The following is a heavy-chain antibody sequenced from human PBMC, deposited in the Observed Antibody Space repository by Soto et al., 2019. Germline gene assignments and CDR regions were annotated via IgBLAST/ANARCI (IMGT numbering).Heavy chain of an antibody. CDR3: ARVGHREIAAAGLDY. D-gene: IGHD6-13*01. J-gene: IGHJ4*02. CDR1: GFTVSSNY. CDR2: IYSGGST. V-gene: IGHV3-53*01. Sequence: QAGGSLRLSCAASGFTVSSNYMSWVRQAPGKGLEWVSVIYSGGSTYYADSVKGRFTISRDNSKNTLYLQMNSLRAEDTAVYYCARVGHREIAAAGLDYWGQGTLVTSPQ.